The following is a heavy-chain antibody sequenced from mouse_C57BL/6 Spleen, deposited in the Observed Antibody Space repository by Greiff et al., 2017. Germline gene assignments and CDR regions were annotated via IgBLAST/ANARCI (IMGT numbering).Heavy chain of an antibody. CDR3: APLLPTRYYFDY. J-gene: IGHJ2*01. CDR1: GYTFTSYW. CDR2: IHPNSGST. D-gene: IGHD2-1*01. V-gene: IGHV1-64*01. Sequence: QVQLQQSGAELVKPGASVKLSCKASGYTFTSYWMHWVKQRPGQGLEWIGMIHPNSGSTNYNEKFKCKATLTGDKSTSTAYMQLSSLASEDSAVYYCAPLLPTRYYFDYWGQGTTLTFSS.